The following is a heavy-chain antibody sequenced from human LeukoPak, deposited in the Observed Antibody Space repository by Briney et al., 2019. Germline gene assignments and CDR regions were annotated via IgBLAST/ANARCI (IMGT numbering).Heavy chain of an antibody. Sequence: GGSLRLSCAASGFTFSSYAMSWVRQAPGKGLEWVANIKQDGSEKYYVDSVKGRFTISRDNAKNSLYLQMNSLRAEDTAVYYCAELGITMIGGVWGKGTTVTISS. CDR1: GFTFSSYA. CDR3: AELGITMIGGV. J-gene: IGHJ6*04. D-gene: IGHD3-10*02. V-gene: IGHV3-7*01. CDR2: IKQDGSEK.